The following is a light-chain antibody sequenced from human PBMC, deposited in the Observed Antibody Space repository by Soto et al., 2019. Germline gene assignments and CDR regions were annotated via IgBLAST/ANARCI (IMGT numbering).Light chain of an antibody. V-gene: IGLV2-14*01. CDR2: EVA. CDR1: SSDIGNYKY. J-gene: IGLJ1*01. CDR3: SSYTRTITLIV. Sequence: QSVLTQPASVSGSPGQSITISCTGTSSDIGNYKYVSWYQQHPGKAPKLMIYEVANRPSGVSNRFSGSKSGNTASLTISGLQTEDEADYYCSSYTRTITLIVFGNGTKVTVL.